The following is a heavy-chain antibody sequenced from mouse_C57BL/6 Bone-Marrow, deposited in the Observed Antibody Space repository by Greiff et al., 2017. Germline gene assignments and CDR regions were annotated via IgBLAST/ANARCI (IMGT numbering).Heavy chain of an antibody. CDR3: ARGLRGFDY. Sequence: QVQLQQPGAELVRPGSSVKLSCKASGYTFTSYWMHWGKQRPIQGLEWIGNIDPSDSATHYNQKFKDKATLTVDKSSSTAYMQLSSLTSEYSAVYYCARGLRGFDYWGQGTTLTGSS. V-gene: IGHV1-52*01. CDR2: IDPSDSAT. D-gene: IGHD2-4*01. J-gene: IGHJ2*01. CDR1: GYTFTSYW.